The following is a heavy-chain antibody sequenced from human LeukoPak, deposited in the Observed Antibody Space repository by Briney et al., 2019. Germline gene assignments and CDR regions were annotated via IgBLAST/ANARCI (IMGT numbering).Heavy chain of an antibody. D-gene: IGHD2-21*01. Sequence: GGSLRLPCAASGFTFSSYAMSWVRQAPGKGLEWVSAISGSGGSTYYADSVKGRFTISRDNSKNTLYLQMNSLRGEDTAVYYFAKDFRIGYSAYFDYWGQGALVTVSS. J-gene: IGHJ4*02. CDR3: AKDFRIGYSAYFDY. CDR1: GFTFSSYA. V-gene: IGHV3-23*01. CDR2: ISGSGGST.